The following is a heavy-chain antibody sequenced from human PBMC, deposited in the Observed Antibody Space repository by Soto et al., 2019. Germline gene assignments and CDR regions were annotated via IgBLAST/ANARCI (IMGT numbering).Heavy chain of an antibody. CDR1: GGSISSDDYY. CDR2: MSYSRST. J-gene: IGHJ4*02. Sequence: QVQLQESGPGLVKPSQTLSLTCTVSGGSISSDDYYWSWIRQPPGKVLEWIGFMSYSRSTSYNASCKSRVTISVDTSKNQFSLNLNFVTDSDTAVYYCATMGNPATRLYDFDTLGQGTLVTVSS. CDR3: ATMGNPATRLYDFDT. V-gene: IGHV4-30-4*01. D-gene: IGHD1-1*01.